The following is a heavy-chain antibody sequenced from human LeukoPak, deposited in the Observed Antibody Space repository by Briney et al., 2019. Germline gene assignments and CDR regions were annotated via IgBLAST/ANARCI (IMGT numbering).Heavy chain of an antibody. CDR1: GGSFSGYY. Sequence: SETLSLTCAVCGGSFSGYYWSWIRQPPGKGLEWIGEINHSGSTNYNPSLKSRVTISVDTSKNQFSLKLSSVTAADTAVYYCARGPRNSRQAYWGQGTLVTVSS. J-gene: IGHJ4*02. CDR2: INHSGST. CDR3: ARGPRNSRQAY. V-gene: IGHV4-34*01. D-gene: IGHD4-23*01.